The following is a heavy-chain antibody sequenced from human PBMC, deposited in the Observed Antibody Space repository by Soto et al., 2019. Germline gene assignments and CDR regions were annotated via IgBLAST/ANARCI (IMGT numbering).Heavy chain of an antibody. CDR2: ISSSSSYI. D-gene: IGHD3-22*01. V-gene: IGHV3-21*01. Sequence: GGSLRLSCAASGFTFSSYSMNWVRQAPGKGLEWVSSISSSSSYIYYADSVKGRFTISRDNAKNSLYLQMNSLRAEDTAVYYCASLGGGDYYKTYYFDYWGQGTLVTVSS. CDR1: GFTFSSYS. J-gene: IGHJ4*02. CDR3: ASLGGGDYYKTYYFDY.